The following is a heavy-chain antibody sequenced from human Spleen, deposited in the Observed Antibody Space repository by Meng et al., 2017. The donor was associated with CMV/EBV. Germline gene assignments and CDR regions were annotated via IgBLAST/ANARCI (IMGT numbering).Heavy chain of an antibody. Sequence: GGSLRLSCAASGFTFSTYAMHWVRQAPGKGLEWVSAISGGGSSTFYADSMQGRFTISRDNSKNTLFLQMKSLRAGDTAVYYCARYCSSTSCYNFDYWGQGTLVTVSS. CDR2: ISGGGSST. V-gene: IGHV3-23*01. J-gene: IGHJ4*02. D-gene: IGHD2-2*01. CDR3: ARYCSSTSCYNFDY. CDR1: GFTFSTYA.